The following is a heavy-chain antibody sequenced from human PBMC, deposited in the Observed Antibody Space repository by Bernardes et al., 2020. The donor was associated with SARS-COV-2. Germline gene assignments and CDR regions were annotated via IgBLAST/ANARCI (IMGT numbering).Heavy chain of an antibody. CDR2: INSDASTT. V-gene: IGHV3-74*01. CDR1: GFTFNTYW. CDR3: ARGGSSQDY. Sequence: LRLSCAASGFTFNTYWMHWVRQAPGKGLVWVSRINSDASTTNYADSVKGRFTISRDNAKSTLYLQMNSLRFEDTAVYYCARGGSSQDYWGQGTLVTVS. D-gene: IGHD2-2*01. J-gene: IGHJ4*02.